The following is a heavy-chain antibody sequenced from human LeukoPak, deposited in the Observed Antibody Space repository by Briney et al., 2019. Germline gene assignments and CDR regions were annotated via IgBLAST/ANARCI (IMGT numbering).Heavy chain of an antibody. Sequence: GGSLRLSCAASGFTVSSNYMSWVRQAPGKGLEWVSAIYSGGSTYYADSVKGRFTISRDNSKNTLYLQTNSLRAEDTAVYYCAKGALRGYSYGYPSNFDYWGQGTLVTVSS. J-gene: IGHJ4*02. V-gene: IGHV3-66*01. CDR2: IYSGGST. D-gene: IGHD5-18*01. CDR3: AKGALRGYSYGYPSNFDY. CDR1: GFTVSSNY.